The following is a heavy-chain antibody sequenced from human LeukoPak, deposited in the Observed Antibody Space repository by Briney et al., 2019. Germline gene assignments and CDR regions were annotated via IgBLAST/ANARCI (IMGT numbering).Heavy chain of an antibody. CDR3: TRGFAATVTRLDY. V-gene: IGHV3-49*03. Sequence: PGRSLRLSCTASGFTLGDYAMSWFRQAPGKGLEWVGFIRSKAYGGTTEYAASVKGRFTISRDDSKSIAYLQMNSLKTEDTAVYYCTRGFAATVTRLDYWGQGTLVTVSS. CDR1: GFTLGDYA. CDR2: IRSKAYGGTT. D-gene: IGHD4-17*01. J-gene: IGHJ4*02.